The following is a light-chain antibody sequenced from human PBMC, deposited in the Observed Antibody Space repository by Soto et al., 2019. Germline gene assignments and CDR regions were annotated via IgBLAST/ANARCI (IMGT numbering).Light chain of an antibody. Sequence: QSALTQPASVSGSPGQSITTSCTGTSSDVGSYNYVSWYQQHPGKAPKLMIYEVSDRPSGISSRFSGSKSGNTASLTISGLQTEDEADYYCSSYTSSSTLFGTGTKGTVL. CDR3: SSYTSSSTL. CDR1: SSDVGSYNY. V-gene: IGLV2-14*01. J-gene: IGLJ1*01. CDR2: EVS.